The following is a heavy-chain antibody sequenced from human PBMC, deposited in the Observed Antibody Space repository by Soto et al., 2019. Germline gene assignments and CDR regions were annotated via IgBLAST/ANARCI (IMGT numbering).Heavy chain of an antibody. Sequence: TSETLSLTCTVSGGSISSGGYYWSWIRQHPGKGLEWIGYIYYSGSTYYNPSLKSRVTISVDTSKNQFSLKLSSVTAADTAVYYCARDLWARQSDWGQGTPVTVSS. CDR2: IYYSGST. CDR3: ARDLWARQSD. J-gene: IGHJ4*02. CDR1: GGSISSGGYY. V-gene: IGHV4-31*03. D-gene: IGHD6-6*01.